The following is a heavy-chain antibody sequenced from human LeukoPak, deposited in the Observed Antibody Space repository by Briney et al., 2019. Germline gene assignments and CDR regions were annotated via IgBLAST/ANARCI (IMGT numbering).Heavy chain of an antibody. J-gene: IGHJ6*02. V-gene: IGHV1-18*01. CDR3: AGDQRKGGAAPPYGMDV. CDR2: ISAYNGNT. CDR1: GYTFTSYG. D-gene: IGHD6-13*01. Sequence: ASVKVSCKASGYTFTSYGISWVRQAPGQGLEWMGWISAYNGNTNYAQKLQGRVTMTTDTSTSTAYMELRSLRSDDTAVYYCAGDQRKGGAAPPYGMDVWGQGTTVTVSS.